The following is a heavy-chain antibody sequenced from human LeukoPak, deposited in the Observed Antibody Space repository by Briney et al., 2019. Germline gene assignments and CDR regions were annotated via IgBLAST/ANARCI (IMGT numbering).Heavy chain of an antibody. D-gene: IGHD3-3*01. CDR1: GYTFTSNY. J-gene: IGHJ3*02. CDR3: TRGVGVTIFGVGGQAFDI. Sequence: ASVKVSCKASGYTFTSNYMYWVRQAPGQGLEWMGIINPSGGTTRYAQKFQGRVTMTRDTSTSTLYMELRSLRSEDTAVYYCTRGVGVTIFGVGGQAFDIWGQGTTVTVSS. V-gene: IGHV1-46*03. CDR2: INPSGGTT.